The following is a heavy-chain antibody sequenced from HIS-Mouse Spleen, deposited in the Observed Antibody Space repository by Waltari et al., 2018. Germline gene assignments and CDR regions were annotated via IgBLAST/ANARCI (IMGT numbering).Heavy chain of an antibody. V-gene: IGHV3-30-3*01. CDR1: GFTSSSYA. J-gene: IGHJ4*02. Sequence: QVQLVESGGGVVQPGRSLRLSCAASGFTSSSYAMHWVRQAPGKGLEWVAVISYDGSNKYYADSVKGRFTISRDNSKNTLYLQMNSLRAEDTAVNYCARGLNTARPSHFDYWGQGTLVTVSS. D-gene: IGHD6-6*01. CDR3: ARGLNTARPSHFDY. CDR2: ISYDGSNK.